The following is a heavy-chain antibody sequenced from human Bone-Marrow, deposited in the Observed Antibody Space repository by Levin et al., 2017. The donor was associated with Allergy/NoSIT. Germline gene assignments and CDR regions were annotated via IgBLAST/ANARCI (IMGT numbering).Heavy chain of an antibody. D-gene: IGHD3-22*01. CDR3: ARQPNSPYDNFDY. J-gene: IGHJ4*02. V-gene: IGHV4-59*08. Sequence: SETLSLTCTVSGGSITNYYWNWIRQPPGKGLEWIGSIYYSGSANYNPSLKSRVTISVDTSKNQFSLKLSSVTAADTAVYYCARQPNSPYDNFDYWGQGTLVTVSS. CDR2: IYYSGSA. CDR1: GGSITNYY.